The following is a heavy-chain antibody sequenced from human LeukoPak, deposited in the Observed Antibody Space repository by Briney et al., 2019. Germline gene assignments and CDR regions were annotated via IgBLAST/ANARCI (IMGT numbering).Heavy chain of an antibody. J-gene: IGHJ4*02. CDR2: IWYDGSNK. CDR3: ARTMRPILTGYYSLDY. CDR1: TLTLNNYW. Sequence: GGSLRLSCTASTLTLNNYWMSWVRQAPGKGLEWVAVIWYDGSNKYYADSVKGRSTISRDNSKNTLYLQMNSLRAEDTAVYYCARTMRPILTGYYSLDYWGQGTLVTVSS. V-gene: IGHV3-33*08. D-gene: IGHD3-9*01.